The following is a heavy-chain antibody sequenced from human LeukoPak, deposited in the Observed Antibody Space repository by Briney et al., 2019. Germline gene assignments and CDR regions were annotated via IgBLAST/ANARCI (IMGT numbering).Heavy chain of an antibody. D-gene: IGHD1-20*01. Sequence: PSETLSLTCTVSGGSISNYYWNWIRQPPRKGPEWIGRIYTSGSTNSNPSLKSRVIISLDTSKNQFSLKLTSVTAADTAVYYCARGHNWDDVFDIWGQGTMVTVSS. V-gene: IGHV4-4*07. CDR2: IYTSGST. CDR1: GGSISNYY. CDR3: ARGHNWDDVFDI. J-gene: IGHJ3*02.